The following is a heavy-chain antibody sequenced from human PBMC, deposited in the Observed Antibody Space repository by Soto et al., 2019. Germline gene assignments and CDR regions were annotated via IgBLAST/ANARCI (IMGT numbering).Heavy chain of an antibody. V-gene: IGHV3-30*04. CDR1: GFFFSSYT. D-gene: IGHD2-2*01. Sequence: PGGSLRLSCAASGFFFSSYTMHWVRQAQGKGLEWVAVISYDGSNKYYADSVKGRFTISRDNSKNTLYLQMNSLRAEDTAVYYCARWEMPGYCSSTCCPGDYSYGMEGWGQGTTVTVAS. CDR3: ARWEMPGYCSSTCCPGDYSYGMEG. J-gene: IGHJ6*02. CDR2: ISYDGSNK.